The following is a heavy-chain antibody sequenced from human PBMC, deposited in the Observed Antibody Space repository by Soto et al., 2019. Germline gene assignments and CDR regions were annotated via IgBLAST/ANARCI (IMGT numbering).Heavy chain of an antibody. CDR3: ARGLLRPSRGFDP. CDR2: INHSGST. CDR1: GGSFSGYY. Sequence: PSETLSLTCAVYGGSFSGYYWSWIRQPPGKGLEWIGEINHSGSTNYNPSLKSRVTISVDTSKNQFSLKLSSVTAADTAVYYCARGLLRPSRGFDPWGQGTLVTVSS. J-gene: IGHJ5*02. V-gene: IGHV4-34*01.